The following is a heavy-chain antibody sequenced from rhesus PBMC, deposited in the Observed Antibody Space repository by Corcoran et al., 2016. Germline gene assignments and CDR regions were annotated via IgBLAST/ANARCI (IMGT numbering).Heavy chain of an antibody. CDR3: ARDHWSGIYCYTWYFDI. CDR1: GVTIRRGSYY. CDR2: IYSKSEST. V-gene: IGHV4S12*01. D-gene: IGHD2-27*01. Sequence: QVQMQESGPGVVKPSETLSLTCAVSGVTIRRGSYYWTWIRHPHGPGLQGIGGIYSKSESTNYNTSIKSRVTIAKDTAKNQCPLKLSSVTTTDTAGYYCARDHWSGIYCYTWYFDIWGPGTPITISS. J-gene: IGHJ2*01.